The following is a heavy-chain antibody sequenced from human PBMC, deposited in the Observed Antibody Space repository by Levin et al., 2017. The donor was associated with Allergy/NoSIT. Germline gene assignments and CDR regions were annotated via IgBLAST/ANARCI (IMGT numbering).Heavy chain of an antibody. CDR3: ARVARYSYDYYFDY. Sequence: LRLSCAVSGGSISSGGYSWSWIRQPPGKGLEWIVNIYLSGSTYYNSSLKSRGTITVDRSKTQFTRNASSVTAADTDVYCCARVARYSYDYYFDYWGQGTLVTVSS. CDR2: IYLSGST. D-gene: IGHD5-18*01. J-gene: IGHJ4*02. CDR1: GGSISSGGYS. V-gene: IGHV4-30-2*01.